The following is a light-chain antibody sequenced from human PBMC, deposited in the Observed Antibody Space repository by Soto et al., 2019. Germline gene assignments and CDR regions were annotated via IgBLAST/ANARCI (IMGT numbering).Light chain of an antibody. J-gene: IGLJ1*01. V-gene: IGLV1-44*01. Sequence: QSVLTQPHSASGTPGQRVTISCSGSSSNIGTSSVHWFQQLPGTAPKLLISTTNQRPSGVPERFSGSKSGTSASLAISGLQSEDEADYYCAAWDDSLNGHVFGNGTRVTAL. CDR3: AAWDDSLNGHV. CDR2: TTN. CDR1: SSNIGTSS.